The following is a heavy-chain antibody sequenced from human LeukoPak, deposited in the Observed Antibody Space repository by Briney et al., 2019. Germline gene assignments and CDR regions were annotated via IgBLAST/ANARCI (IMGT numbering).Heavy chain of an antibody. CDR2: MNPNSGNT. CDR1: GDTFTTYD. D-gene: IGHD6-19*01. J-gene: IGHJ3*02. CDR3: ARGPRTTVAGIVGDDAFDI. Sequence: GPSVSLSSTASGDTFTTYDINWVRHATGQGLEWMGWMNPNSGNTGYAQKFQGRVTITRNTSISTAYMELSSLRSEDTAVYYCARGPRTTVAGIVGDDAFDIWGQGTMVTVSS. V-gene: IGHV1-8*03.